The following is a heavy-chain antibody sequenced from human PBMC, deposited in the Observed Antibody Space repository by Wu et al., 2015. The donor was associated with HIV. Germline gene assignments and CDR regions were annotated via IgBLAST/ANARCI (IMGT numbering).Heavy chain of an antibody. D-gene: IGHD6-19*01. Sequence: QVQLVQSRAGVKKPGASVKVSCTTFGYTFINNFLHWVRQAPGQGPEWMGVINPRTDSTTYAQAFEGRLTMTRDTSKNTMYMELSSLRSDDTAKYYCARERAYTSGWYIFDYWGQGTPVTVFS. V-gene: IGHV1-46*01. CDR2: INPRTDST. CDR3: ARERAYTSGWYIFDY. CDR1: GYTFINNF. J-gene: IGHJ4*02.